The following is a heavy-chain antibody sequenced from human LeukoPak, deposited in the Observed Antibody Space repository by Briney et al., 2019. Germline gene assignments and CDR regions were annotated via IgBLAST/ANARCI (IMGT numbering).Heavy chain of an antibody. CDR3: ARAGEPAARSHPYYFDY. V-gene: IGHV1-46*01. CDR2: INPSGGST. CDR1: GYTFTGYY. J-gene: IGHJ4*02. Sequence: ASVKVSCKASGYTFTGYYMHWVRQAPGQGLEWMGIINPSGGSTSYAQKFQGRVTMTRDTSTSTVYMELSSLRSEDTAVYYCARAGEPAARSHPYYFDYWGQGTLVTVSS. D-gene: IGHD2-2*01.